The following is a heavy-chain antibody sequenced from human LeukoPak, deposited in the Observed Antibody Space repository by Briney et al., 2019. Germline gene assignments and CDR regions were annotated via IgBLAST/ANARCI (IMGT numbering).Heavy chain of an antibody. CDR1: GYTFTSCY. V-gene: IGHV1-46*01. D-gene: IGHD3-22*01. Sequence: ASVKVSCKASGYTFTSCYMHWVRQAPGQGLEWMGIINPSGGSTSYAQKFQGRVTMTRDTSTSTVYMELSSLRSEDTAVYYCARDRPIYYYDSSGSDYWGQGTLVTVSS. J-gene: IGHJ4*02. CDR2: INPSGGST. CDR3: ARDRPIYYYDSSGSDY.